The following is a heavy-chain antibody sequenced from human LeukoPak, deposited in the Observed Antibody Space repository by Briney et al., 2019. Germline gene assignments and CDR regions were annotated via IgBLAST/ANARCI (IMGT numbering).Heavy chain of an antibody. J-gene: IGHJ4*02. CDR2: IIPIFGKA. Sequence: SVKVSCKASGGTFSNYAINWVRQAPGQGLEWMGGIIPIFGKANYAQKFQGRVTITADEFTRTAYMELSRLRSDDTAVYYCARDSDWLSYYYFDYWGQGTLVTVSS. D-gene: IGHD3-9*01. CDR1: GGTFSNYA. CDR3: ARDSDWLSYYYFDY. V-gene: IGHV1-69*13.